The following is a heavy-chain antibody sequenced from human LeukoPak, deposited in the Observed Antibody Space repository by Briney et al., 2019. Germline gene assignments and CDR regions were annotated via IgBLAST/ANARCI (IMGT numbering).Heavy chain of an antibody. Sequence: GGSLRLSCAASGFTFRSYWMAWVRQAPGKGLEWAANIKEDESAKHQADSVKGRFTISRDNAQNSVYLQMSSLRGEDTAVYYCARDVGGSLDYWGQGTLVTVSS. J-gene: IGHJ4*02. CDR3: ARDVGGSLDY. CDR1: GFTFRSYW. CDR2: IKEDESAK. D-gene: IGHD1-26*01. V-gene: IGHV3-7*01.